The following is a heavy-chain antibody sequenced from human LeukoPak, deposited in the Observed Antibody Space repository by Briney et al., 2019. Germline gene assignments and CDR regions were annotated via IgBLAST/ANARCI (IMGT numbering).Heavy chain of an antibody. CDR1: GGSFSGYY. J-gene: IGHJ5*02. Sequence: TSETLSLTCAVYGGSFSGYYWSWIRQPPGKGLEWIGEINHSGSTNYNPSLKSRVTISVDTSRNQFSLKLSSVTAADTAVYYCARTRYYYGSGSRYVWFDPWGQGTLVTVSP. D-gene: IGHD3-10*01. V-gene: IGHV4-34*01. CDR2: INHSGST. CDR3: ARTRYYYGSGSRYVWFDP.